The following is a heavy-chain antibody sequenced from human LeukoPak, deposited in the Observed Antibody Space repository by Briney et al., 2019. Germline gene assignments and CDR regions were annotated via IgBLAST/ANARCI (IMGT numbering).Heavy chain of an antibody. Sequence: GGSLRLSCATSGFTFDDYAMHWVRQAPGKGLEWVSGISWNSGSIGYADSVKGRFTISRDNAKNSLYLQMNSLRAEDMALYYCAKDIHSSGWFPNFDYWGQGTLVTVSS. CDR2: ISWNSGSI. CDR3: AKDIHSSGWFPNFDY. D-gene: IGHD6-19*01. V-gene: IGHV3-9*03. CDR1: GFTFDDYA. J-gene: IGHJ4*02.